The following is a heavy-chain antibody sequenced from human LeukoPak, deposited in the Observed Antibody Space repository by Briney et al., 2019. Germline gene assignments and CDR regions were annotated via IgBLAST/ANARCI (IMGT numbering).Heavy chain of an antibody. Sequence: GSLRLSCAASGFTFSSYAMSWIRQPPGKGLEWIGEINHSGSTNYNPSLKSRVTISVDTSKNQFSLKLSSVTAADTAMYYCTRANGYGLIDYWGQGTLVTVSS. CDR1: GFTFSSYA. CDR3: TRANGYGLIDY. J-gene: IGHJ4*02. V-gene: IGHV4-34*01. D-gene: IGHD3-10*01. CDR2: INHSGST.